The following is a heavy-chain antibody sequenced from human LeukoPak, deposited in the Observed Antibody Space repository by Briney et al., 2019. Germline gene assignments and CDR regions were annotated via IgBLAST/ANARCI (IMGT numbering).Heavy chain of an antibody. CDR2: TSGDGDQT. D-gene: IGHD3-10*01. CDR1: GFTFDDFA. V-gene: IGHV3-43*02. CDR3: AKNRRDYYGAGSHGFDL. J-gene: IGHJ3*01. Sequence: GGSLRLSCAASGFTFDDFAIHWVRQPSGKGLEWVSLTSGDGDQTFYADSVRGRFTVSRDNNKNSLYLQMDSLRTEDTALYYCAKNRRDYYGAGSHGFDLWGQGTLVTISS.